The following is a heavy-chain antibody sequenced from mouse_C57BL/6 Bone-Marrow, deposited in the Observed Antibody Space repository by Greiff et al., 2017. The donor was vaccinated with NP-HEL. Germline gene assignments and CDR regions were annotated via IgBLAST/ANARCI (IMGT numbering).Heavy chain of an antibody. V-gene: IGHV1-69*01. Sequence: QVQLQQPGAELVMPGASVKLSCKASGYTFTSYWMHWVKQRPGQGLEWIGEIDPSDSYTNYNQKFKGKSTLTVDKSSSTAYMQLSSLTSEDSAVYYCARERAWDGTDWYCDVWGTGTTVTVSS. CDR2: IDPSDSYT. CDR3: ARERAWDGTDWYCDV. D-gene: IGHD2-1*01. CDR1: GYTFTSYW. J-gene: IGHJ1*03.